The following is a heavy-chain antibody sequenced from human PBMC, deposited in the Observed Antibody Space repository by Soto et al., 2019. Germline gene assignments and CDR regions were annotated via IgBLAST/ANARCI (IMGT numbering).Heavy chain of an antibody. D-gene: IGHD2-2*01. CDR1: GFTFSTHA. J-gene: IGHJ6*02. CDR3: AKDPPWTVGPLAMDV. CDR2: FSGSGGNI. V-gene: IGHV3-23*01. Sequence: SGFTFSTHAMSWVRQAPGKGLEWVSTFSGSGGNIYYAESVKGRLTISRDDSKNTLYLQMNSLRVEDTAVYYCAKDPPWTVGPLAMDVWGQGTTVTVSS.